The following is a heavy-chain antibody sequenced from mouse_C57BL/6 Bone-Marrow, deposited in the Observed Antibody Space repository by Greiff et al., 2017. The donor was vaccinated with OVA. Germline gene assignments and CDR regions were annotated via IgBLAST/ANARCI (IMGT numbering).Heavy chain of an antibody. CDR1: GFTFSSYG. CDR2: ISSGGSYT. Sequence: EVKLMESGGDLVKPGGSLKLSCAASGFTFSSYGMSWVRQTPDKRLEWVATISSGGSYTYYPDSVKGRFTISRDNAKNTLYLQMSSLKSEDTAMYYCARHYYGSYWYVDVWGTGTTVTVSS. V-gene: IGHV5-6*01. CDR3: ARHYYGSYWYVDV. D-gene: IGHD1-1*01. J-gene: IGHJ1*03.